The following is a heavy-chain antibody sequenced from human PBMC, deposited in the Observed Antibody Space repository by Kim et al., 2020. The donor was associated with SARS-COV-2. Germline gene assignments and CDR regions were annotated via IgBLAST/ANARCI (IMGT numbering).Heavy chain of an antibody. V-gene: IGHV4-34*01. Sequence: TNSNPSLKSRVTISVDTSKNQFPLKLGSVAAADTAVYYCARGTMGRDFDYWGQGTLVTVSS. CDR3: ARGTMGRDFDY. D-gene: IGHD1-26*01. J-gene: IGHJ4*02. CDR2: T.